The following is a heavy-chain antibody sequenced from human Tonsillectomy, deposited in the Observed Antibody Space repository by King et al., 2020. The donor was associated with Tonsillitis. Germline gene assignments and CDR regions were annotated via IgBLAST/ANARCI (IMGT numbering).Heavy chain of an antibody. D-gene: IGHD6-19*01. CDR3: AKQLLGGSGKDY. V-gene: IGHV3-43*01. Sequence: VQLVESGGVVVQPGGSLGLSCAASGFTFDDYTMHWVRQAPGKGLEWVSLISWDGGSTYYADSVKGRFTISRDNSKNSQYLQMNSLRTEDTALYYCAKQLLGGSGKDYWGQGTLVTVSS. J-gene: IGHJ4*02. CDR1: GFTFDDYT. CDR2: ISWDGGST.